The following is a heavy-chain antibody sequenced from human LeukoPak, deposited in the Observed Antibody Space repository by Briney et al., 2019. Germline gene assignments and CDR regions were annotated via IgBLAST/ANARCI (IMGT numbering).Heavy chain of an antibody. V-gene: IGHV3-21*04. CDR3: AKKRTAYCSSTTCAISGMDV. CDR1: GFTFSSYS. D-gene: IGHD2-2*01. Sequence: GGSLRLSCAASGFTFSSYSMNWVRQAPGKGLEWVSSISSSSSYIYYADSVKGRFTISRDNSKNTLYLQMNSLRAEDTAVYYCAKKRTAYCSSTTCAISGMDVWGKGTTVTISS. CDR2: ISSSSSYI. J-gene: IGHJ6*03.